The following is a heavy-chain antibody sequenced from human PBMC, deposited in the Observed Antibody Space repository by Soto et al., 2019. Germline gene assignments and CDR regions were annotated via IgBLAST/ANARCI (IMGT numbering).Heavy chain of an antibody. CDR3: AKEGGAVAVANIAY. Sequence: EVQLLESGGGLVQPGGSLRLSCAASGFTFSSYAMSWVRQAPGKGLEWVSAMSGRGGGTSYADSVKGRFTISRDNSKKTLFLQMNSLRAEDTAVYYCAKEGGAVAVANIAYWGQGTLVTVSS. D-gene: IGHD6-19*01. CDR2: MSGRGGGT. CDR1: GFTFSSYA. V-gene: IGHV3-23*01. J-gene: IGHJ4*02.